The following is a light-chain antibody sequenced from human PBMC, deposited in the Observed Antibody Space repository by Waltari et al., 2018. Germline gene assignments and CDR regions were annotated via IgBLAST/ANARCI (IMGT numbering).Light chain of an antibody. Sequence: EIVMTQSPATLSVSPGERATLSCRASQSISSNLAWHQQKPGQAPRLLIYGASTRATGVPARCSGSGSGTDFTLTIDSLQSEDFAVYYCQQHNSWPRTFGQGTKVEIK. J-gene: IGKJ1*01. CDR3: QQHNSWPRT. CDR1: QSISSN. V-gene: IGKV3-15*01. CDR2: GAS.